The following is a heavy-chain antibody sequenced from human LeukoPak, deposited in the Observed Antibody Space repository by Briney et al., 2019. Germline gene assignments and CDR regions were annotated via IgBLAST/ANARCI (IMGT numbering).Heavy chain of an antibody. CDR1: GFTFSSYN. Sequence: GGSLRLSCAASGFTFSSYNMNWVRQAPGKGLEWVSSISSSSSYIYYADSVKGRFTISRDNAKNSLYLQMNSLRAEDTAVYYCASPGYYYDSSGYQLDAFDIWGQGTMVTVSS. D-gene: IGHD3-22*01. CDR2: ISSSSSYI. J-gene: IGHJ3*02. V-gene: IGHV3-21*01. CDR3: ASPGYYYDSSGYQLDAFDI.